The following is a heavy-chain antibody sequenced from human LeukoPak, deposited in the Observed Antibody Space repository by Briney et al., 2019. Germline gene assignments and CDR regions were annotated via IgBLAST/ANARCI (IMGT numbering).Heavy chain of an antibody. CDR3: AREDVVPAATFDY. J-gene: IGHJ4*02. V-gene: IGHV1-46*01. CDR1: GYTFTSYY. CDR2: INPSGGST. Sequence: GASVKVSCKASGYTFTSYYMHWVRQAPGQGLEWMGIINPSGGSTSYAQKFQGRVTMTRGMSTSTVYMELSSLRSEDTAVYYCAREDVVPAATFDYWGQGTLVTVSS. D-gene: IGHD2-2*01.